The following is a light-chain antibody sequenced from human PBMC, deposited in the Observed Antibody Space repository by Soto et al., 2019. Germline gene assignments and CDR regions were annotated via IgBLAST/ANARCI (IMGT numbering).Light chain of an antibody. CDR2: EVT. V-gene: IGLV2-14*01. CDR3: SSYRKSNTLV. J-gene: IGLJ1*01. Sequence: GKPPKLLIHEVTHRPPGVAARFSGSKSGNTASLTISGLQAEDEAVYYCSSYRKSNTLVFGTGTKVTVL.